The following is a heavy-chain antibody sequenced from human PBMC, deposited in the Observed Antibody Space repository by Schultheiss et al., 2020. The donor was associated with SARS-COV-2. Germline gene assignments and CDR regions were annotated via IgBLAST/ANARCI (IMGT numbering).Heavy chain of an antibody. D-gene: IGHD4-11*01. CDR2: IYWNDDK. Sequence: SGPTLVKPTQTLTLTCTFSGFSLSTSGVGVGWIRQPPGKALEWLALIYWNDDKYYSTSLKTRLTISKDTSKNQVVLTMTNMDPVDTATYYCAHRVAVTTGYYGMDVWGQGTTVTVSS. CDR1: GFSLSTSGVG. CDR3: AHRVAVTTGYYGMDV. J-gene: IGHJ6*02. V-gene: IGHV2-5*01.